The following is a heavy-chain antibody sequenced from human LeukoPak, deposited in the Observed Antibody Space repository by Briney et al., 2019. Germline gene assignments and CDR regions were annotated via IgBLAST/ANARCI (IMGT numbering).Heavy chain of an antibody. CDR1: GFTFSSYG. V-gene: IGHV3-33*01. D-gene: IGHD6-13*01. CDR2: IWYDGSNK. CDR3: ARDNSRIAAAGSGGLFDY. Sequence: GGSLRLSCAASGFTFSSYGMHWVRQAPGKGLEWVAVIWYDGSNKYYADSVKGRFTISRDNSKNTLYLQMNSLGAEDTAVYYCARDNSRIAAAGSGGLFDYWGQGTLVTVSS. J-gene: IGHJ4*02.